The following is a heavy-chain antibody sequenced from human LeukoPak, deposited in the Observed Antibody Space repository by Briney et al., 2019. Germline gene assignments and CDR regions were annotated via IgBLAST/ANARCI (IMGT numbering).Heavy chain of an antibody. J-gene: IGHJ6*03. D-gene: IGHD3-10*01. CDR2: IYYSGST. CDR1: GGSISSSSNY. V-gene: IGHV4-39*01. CDR3: TGFRYYYYYMDV. Sequence: SETLSLTCTVSGGSISSSSNYWGWIRQPPGKGLEWIGSIYYSGSTYYNPSLKSRVTISVDTSKNQLSLKLSSVTAADTAVYYCTGFRYYYYYMDVWGKGTTVTVSS.